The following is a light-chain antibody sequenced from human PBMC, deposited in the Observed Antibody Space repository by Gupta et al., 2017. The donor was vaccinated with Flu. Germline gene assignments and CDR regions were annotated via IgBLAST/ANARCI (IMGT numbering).Light chain of an antibody. Sequence: QSVLTQPPSVSGAPGQRVTISCTGGSSNIGAGYDVHWYQQRPGTAPKLLIYGNSSRLSGVPDRFSGSKSGTSASLAITGLQAEDEADYYCQSYDSSRSGWVFGGGTKLTVL. J-gene: IGLJ3*02. CDR3: QSYDSSRSGWV. V-gene: IGLV1-40*01. CDR1: SSNIGAGYD. CDR2: GNS.